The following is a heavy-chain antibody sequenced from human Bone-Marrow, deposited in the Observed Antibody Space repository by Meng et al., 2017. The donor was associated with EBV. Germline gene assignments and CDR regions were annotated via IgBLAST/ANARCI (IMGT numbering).Heavy chain of an antibody. CDR1: GVSSSSSNW. Sequence: VQWKEAGPGLVKPSGNLSLTCAVSGVSSSSSNWWSWVRQPPGKGLEWIGKIYHRGSTNYNPSLKSRVTISVDKSKNQFSLKLSSVSAADTAVYYCARDSSSLDYWGQGTLVTVSS. J-gene: IGHJ4*02. V-gene: IGHV4-4*02. CDR2: IYHRGST. CDR3: ARDSSSLDY. D-gene: IGHD6-13*01.